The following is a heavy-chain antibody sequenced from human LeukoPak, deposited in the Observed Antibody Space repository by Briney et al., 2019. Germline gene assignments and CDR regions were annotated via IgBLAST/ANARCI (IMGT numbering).Heavy chain of an antibody. CDR2: ISAYNGYT. V-gene: IGHV1-18*01. CDR1: GYTFTNYG. Sequence: GASVKVSCKASGYTFTNYGVSWVRQAPGQGLEWMGWISAYNGYTNYAQKFQFRVTMTTDTSTSTAYMELRSLTSDDTAVYYCARDKAATTEVTQYFQHWGQGTLVTVSS. J-gene: IGHJ1*01. D-gene: IGHD4-17*01. CDR3: ARDKAATTEVTQYFQH.